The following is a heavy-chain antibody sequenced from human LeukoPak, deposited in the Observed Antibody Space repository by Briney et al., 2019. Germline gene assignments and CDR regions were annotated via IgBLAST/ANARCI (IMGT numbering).Heavy chain of an antibody. V-gene: IGHV3-74*01. Sequence: GGSLRLSCAASRFTFRTYWMHWVRQAPGKGLVWVSRINSDGSSTGYADSVKGRFTISRDNSKNTVYLQMNSLRAEDTAVYYCAKDDGWLQYNYWGQGTLVTVSS. D-gene: IGHD5-24*01. CDR3: AKDDGWLQYNY. J-gene: IGHJ4*02. CDR2: INSDGSST. CDR1: RFTFRTYW.